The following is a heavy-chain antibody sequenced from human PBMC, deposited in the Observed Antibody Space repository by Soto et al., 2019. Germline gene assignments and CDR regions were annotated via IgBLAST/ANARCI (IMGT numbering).Heavy chain of an antibody. J-gene: IGHJ4*02. V-gene: IGHV3-15*07. CDR1: GFTFSNVW. CDR3: TTDGPHGDYGVDY. CDR2: IKSKTDGGTT. D-gene: IGHD4-17*01. Sequence: PGGSLRLSCAASGFTFSNVWMNWVRQAPGKGLEWVGRIKSKTDGGTTDYAAPVKGRFTISRDDSKNTLYLQMNSLKTEDTAVYYCTTDGPHGDYGVDYWGQGTLVPSPQ.